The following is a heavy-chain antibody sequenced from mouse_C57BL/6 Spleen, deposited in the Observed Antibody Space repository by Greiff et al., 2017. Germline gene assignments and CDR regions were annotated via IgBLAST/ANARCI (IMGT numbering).Heavy chain of an antibody. V-gene: IGHV1-18*01. CDR1: GYTFTDYN. J-gene: IGHJ4*01. Sequence: EVQLHQPGPELVKPGASVKISCKASGYTFTDYNMDWVKQSHGQSLEWIGDIDPNNGGTMYNQKFKGKATLTVDKSSSTAYTAHRNLTSEDTAVSDCARTGLYAMDYWGQGTSVTVSS. CDR3: ARTGLYAMDY. D-gene: IGHD4-1*01. CDR2: IDPNNGGT.